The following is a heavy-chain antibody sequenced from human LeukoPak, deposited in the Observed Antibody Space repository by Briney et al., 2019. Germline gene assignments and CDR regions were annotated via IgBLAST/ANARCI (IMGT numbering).Heavy chain of an antibody. CDR2: ISSNGGST. Sequence: GGSLRLSCAASGFTFSSYAMHWVRQAPGKGLEYVSAISSNGGSTYYANSVKGRFTISRDNSKNTLYLQMNSLRAEDTAVYYCAKDRQWELAQPRRTFDYWGQGTLVTVSS. CDR1: GFTFSSYA. CDR3: AKDRQWELAQPRRTFDY. V-gene: IGHV3-64*01. J-gene: IGHJ4*02. D-gene: IGHD1-26*01.